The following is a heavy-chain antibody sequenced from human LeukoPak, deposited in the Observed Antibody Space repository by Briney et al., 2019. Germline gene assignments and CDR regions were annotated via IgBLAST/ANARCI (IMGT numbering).Heavy chain of an antibody. CDR3: AKLSNYDSSGYDNFDY. J-gene: IGHJ4*02. Sequence: GGSLRLSCAASGFTFSSYAMSWVRQAPGKGLEWVSAISGSGGSTYYADSVKGRFTISRDNSKNTLYLQMNSLRAEDTAVYYCAKLSNYDSSGYDNFDYWGQGSLVTVCS. CDR2: ISGSGGST. CDR1: GFTFSSYA. D-gene: IGHD3-22*01. V-gene: IGHV3-23*01.